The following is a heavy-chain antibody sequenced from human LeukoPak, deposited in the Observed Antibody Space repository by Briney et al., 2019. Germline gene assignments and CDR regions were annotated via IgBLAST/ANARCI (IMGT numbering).Heavy chain of an antibody. D-gene: IGHD5-12*01. CDR2: ISSSSYI. CDR1: GFTFSSYS. V-gene: IGHV3-21*01. CDR3: ATPIDRGYSGYDWVDY. Sequence: PGGSLRLSCAASGFTFSSYSMNWVRQAPGKGLEWVSSISSSSYIYYADSVKGRFTISRDNAKNSLYLQMNSLRAEDTAVYYCATPIDRGYSGYDWVDYWGQGTLVTVSS. J-gene: IGHJ4*02.